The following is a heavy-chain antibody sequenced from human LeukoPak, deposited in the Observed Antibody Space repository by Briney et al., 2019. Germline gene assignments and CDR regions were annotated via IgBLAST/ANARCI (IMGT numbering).Heavy chain of an antibody. V-gene: IGHV3-21*04. CDR3: AKGAGNYDFWSGYYSYNYYYYMDV. Sequence: GGSLRLSCAASEFTFSSYSMNWVRQAPGKGLEWVSSISSSSEFIYYADSVKGRFTISRDNSKNTLYLQMNSLRAEDTAVYYCAKGAGNYDFWSGYYSYNYYYYMDVWGKGTTVTVSS. CDR1: EFTFSSYS. CDR2: ISSSSEFI. J-gene: IGHJ6*03. D-gene: IGHD3-3*01.